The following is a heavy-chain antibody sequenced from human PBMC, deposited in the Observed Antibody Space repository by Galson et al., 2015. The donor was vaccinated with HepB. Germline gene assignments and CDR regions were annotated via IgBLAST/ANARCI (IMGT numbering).Heavy chain of an antibody. CDR1: GFTFNYYS. CDR2: ISSSSSYI. Sequence: SLRLSCAASGFTFNYYSMNWVRQAPGKGLEWVSSISSSSSYIYYADSVKGRFTISRDNAKNSLYLQMNNLRAEDTAVHHCARDSVDIVAATIFDYWGQGTLVTVSS. V-gene: IGHV3-21*01. J-gene: IGHJ4*02. CDR3: ARDSVDIVAATIFDY. D-gene: IGHD5-12*01.